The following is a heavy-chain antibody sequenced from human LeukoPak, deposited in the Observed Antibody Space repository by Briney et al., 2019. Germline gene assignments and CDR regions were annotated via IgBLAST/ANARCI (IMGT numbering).Heavy chain of an antibody. J-gene: IGHJ4*02. V-gene: IGHV3-20*04. D-gene: IGHD3-16*02. CDR1: GFTFSSYG. CDR2: INWNGGST. Sequence: GGTLRLSCAASGFTFSSYGMSWVRQAPGKGLEWVSGINWNGGSTGYADSVKGRFTISRDNSKNSLYLQMNSLRADDTALYYCARGRAFGGVIGYWGQGPRVTVSS. CDR3: ARGRAFGGVIGY.